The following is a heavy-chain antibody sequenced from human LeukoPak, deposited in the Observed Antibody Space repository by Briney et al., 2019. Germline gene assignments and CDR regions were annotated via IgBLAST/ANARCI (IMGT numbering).Heavy chain of an antibody. V-gene: IGHV3-9*01. Sequence: GGSLRLSCAASRVTFDDYAMHWVRQAPGKGLEWVSGISWNSGSIDYADSVKGRFTISRDNSKNTLYLQMNSLRAEDTAVYYCARLKWNTGDYWDQGTLVTVSS. CDR1: RVTFDDYA. J-gene: IGHJ4*02. CDR3: ARLKWNTGDY. CDR2: ISWNSGSI. D-gene: IGHD1-1*01.